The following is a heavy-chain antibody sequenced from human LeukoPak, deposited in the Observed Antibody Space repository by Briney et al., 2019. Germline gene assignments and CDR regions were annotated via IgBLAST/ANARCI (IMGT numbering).Heavy chain of an antibody. Sequence: GGSLRLSCAASGFSFSRYWMNWVRQAPGKGLEWVANIKGDGNGKNYVDSVKGRFSISRDNAMNSLYLQMDSLRAEDTAVYYCAKEGAYPIITYDSWGQGALVTVSS. CDR1: GFSFSRYW. CDR3: AKEGAYPIITYDS. CDR2: IKGDGNGK. V-gene: IGHV3-7*01. J-gene: IGHJ5*01. D-gene: IGHD3-10*01.